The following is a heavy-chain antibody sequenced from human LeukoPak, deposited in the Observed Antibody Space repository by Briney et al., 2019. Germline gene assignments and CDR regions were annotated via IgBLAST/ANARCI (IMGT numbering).Heavy chain of an antibody. J-gene: IGHJ6*03. CDR2: IYTSGST. D-gene: IGHD5-18*01. Sequence: PSETLSLTCTVSGGSISSYYWSWIRQPAGKGLEWIGRIYTSGSTNYNPSLKSRVTMSVDTSKNQFSLKLSSVTAADTAVYYCAREQYSYGYTYYYYYMDVWGKGTTVTISS. CDR3: AREQYSYGYTYYYYYMDV. CDR1: GGSISSYY. V-gene: IGHV4-4*07.